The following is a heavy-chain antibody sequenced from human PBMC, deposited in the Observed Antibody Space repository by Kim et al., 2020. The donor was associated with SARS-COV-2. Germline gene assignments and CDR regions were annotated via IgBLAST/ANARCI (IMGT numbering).Heavy chain of an antibody. CDR2: MNPNSGNT. CDR1: GYTFTSYD. Sequence: ASVKVSCKASGYTFTSYDINWVRQATGQGLEWMGWMNPNSGNTGYAQKFQGRVTMTRNTSISTAYMELSSLRSEDTAVYYCARGGAYCGGDCYSFWDVQYYYYYGMDVWGQGTTVTVSS. J-gene: IGHJ6*02. V-gene: IGHV1-8*01. D-gene: IGHD2-21*02. CDR3: ARGGAYCGGDCYSFWDVQYYYYYGMDV.